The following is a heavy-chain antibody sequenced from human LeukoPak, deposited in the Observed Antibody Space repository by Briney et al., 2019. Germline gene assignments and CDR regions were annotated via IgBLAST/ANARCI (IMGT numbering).Heavy chain of an antibody. CDR3: ARGLMRWLRSAMDV. D-gene: IGHD5-12*01. CDR2: IYTSGSQ. V-gene: IGHV4-4*07. CDR1: GRPLSSYY. Sequence: PSEPLSLTCTVSGRPLSSYYWSWIRQPAGKGLEWIGRIYTSGSQNYNPSLKRRITISVDTSKNQFSLKLSSVTAADTAVYYCARGLMRWLRSAMDVWGKGTTVTVSS. J-gene: IGHJ6*03.